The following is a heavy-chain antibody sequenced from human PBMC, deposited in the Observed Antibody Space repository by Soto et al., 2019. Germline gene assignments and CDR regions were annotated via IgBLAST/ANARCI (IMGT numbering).Heavy chain of an antibody. D-gene: IGHD3-16*01. CDR2: ISGSGGST. CDR3: AKAPFTFGGVIPYYMDV. Sequence: GGSLRLSCAASGFTFSSYAMSWVRQAPGKGLEWVSAISGSGGSTYYADSVKGRFTISRDNSKNTLYLQMNSLRAEDTAVYYCAKAPFTFGGVIPYYMDVWGKGTTVTVSS. J-gene: IGHJ6*03. V-gene: IGHV3-23*01. CDR1: GFTFSSYA.